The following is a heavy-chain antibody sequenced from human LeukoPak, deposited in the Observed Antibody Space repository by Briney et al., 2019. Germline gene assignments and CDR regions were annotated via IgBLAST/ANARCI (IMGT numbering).Heavy chain of an antibody. D-gene: IGHD1-26*01. V-gene: IGHV4-59*01. CDR3: ARAYSGSYFWFDP. CDR2: IYYSGST. J-gene: IGHJ5*02. CDR1: GGSISSYY. Sequence: SETLSLTCTVSGGSISSYYWSWIRQPSGKGLEWIGYIYYSGSTNYNPSLKSRVTISVDTSKNQFSRKLSSVTAADTAVYYCARAYSGSYFWFDPWGQGTLVTVSS.